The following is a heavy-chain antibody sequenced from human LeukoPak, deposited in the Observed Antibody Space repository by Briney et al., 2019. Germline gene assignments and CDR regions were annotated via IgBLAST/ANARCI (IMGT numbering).Heavy chain of an antibody. V-gene: IGHV3-7*01. D-gene: IGHD3-3*01. CDR2: IKQDGSEK. CDR3: ARGSLDYCIYGTIFA. Sequence: PGGSLRLSCAASGFTFSSYWMSWVRQSPGKGLEWVANIKQDGSEKYYVDSVKGRFTISRDNAKNSLYLQMNSLRAEDTAVYYCARGSLDYCIYGTIFAWGQGTLVTVSS. J-gene: IGHJ4*02. CDR1: GFTFSSYW.